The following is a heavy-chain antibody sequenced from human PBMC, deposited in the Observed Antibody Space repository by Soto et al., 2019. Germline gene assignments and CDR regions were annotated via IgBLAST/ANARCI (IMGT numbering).Heavy chain of an antibody. CDR1: VFNFIYNS. J-gene: IGHJ4*02. Sequence: PVVSLILSCLSSVFNFIYNSMSLFLQAPGKGLQWVSTISVSGEKTYYADSVKGLFTISSDRSKNTLYLQMDSLRAYDTAVYYCERLPGGKEPRPEYWGKGTMVNVSS. CDR3: ERLPGGKEPRPEY. D-gene: IGHD6-6*01. CDR2: ISVSGEKT. V-gene: IGHV3-23*01.